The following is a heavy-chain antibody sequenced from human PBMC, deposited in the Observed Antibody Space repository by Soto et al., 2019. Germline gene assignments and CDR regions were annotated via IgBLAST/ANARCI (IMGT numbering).Heavy chain of an antibody. CDR3: TNPCRYCNGGGPANLFDR. J-gene: IGHJ5*02. D-gene: IGHD2-8*02. CDR1: GFTLGDYD. CDR2: IRNGGSSI. V-gene: IGHV3-11*01. Sequence: QVQLVESGGGLVKPGGSLRLSCEASGFTLGDYDMSWIRQAPGKGLEWVSYIRNGGSSIYYADSVNGRFTISRDNAKKSVFLQMNSLRAEDTAVYYCTNPCRYCNGGGPANLFDRWCQGTLVTVSS.